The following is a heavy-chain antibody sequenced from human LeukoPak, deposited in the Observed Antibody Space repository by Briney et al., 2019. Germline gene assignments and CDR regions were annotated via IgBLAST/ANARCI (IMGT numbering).Heavy chain of an antibody. V-gene: IGHV4-34*01. D-gene: IGHD2-15*01. CDR3: ARGRRAGRQSCVLDY. CDR1: GGSFSDYY. Sequence: PSETLSLTCAVYGGSFSDYYWSWIRQPPGKGLEWIGEINHSGSTNYNPSLKSRVTISVDTSKNQFSLKLSSVTAADTAVYYCARGRRAGRQSCVLDYWGQGTLVTVS. J-gene: IGHJ4*02. CDR2: INHSGST.